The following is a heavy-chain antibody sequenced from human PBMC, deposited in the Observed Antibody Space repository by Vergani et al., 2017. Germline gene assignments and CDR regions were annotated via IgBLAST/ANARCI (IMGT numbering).Heavy chain of an antibody. D-gene: IGHD2-2*01. CDR3: ARGGSSFPRYGSSTSCARRFDP. Sequence: QVQLQQWGAGLLKPSETLSLTCAVYGGSFSGYYWSWIRQPPGKGLEWIGEINHSGSTNYNPSLKRRVTISVDTSKNQFSLKLSSVTAADTAVYYCARGGSSFPRYGSSTSCARRFDPWGQGTLVTVSS. V-gene: IGHV4-34*01. J-gene: IGHJ5*02. CDR1: GGSFSGYY. CDR2: INHSGST.